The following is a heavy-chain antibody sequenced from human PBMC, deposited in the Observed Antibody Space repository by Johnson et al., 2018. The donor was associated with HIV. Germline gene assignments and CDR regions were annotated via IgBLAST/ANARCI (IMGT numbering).Heavy chain of an antibody. J-gene: IGHJ3*02. D-gene: IGHD6-6*01. Sequence: VQLVESGGGLVQPGRSPRLSCAASGFTFDDYAMHWVRQAPGKGLEWVSGISWNSGSIGYADSVKGRFTISRDNAKNSLYLQMNSLRAEDTALYYCAKDIIDSSSSRGAFDIWGQGTMVTVSS. CDR2: ISWNSGSI. CDR3: AKDIIDSSSSRGAFDI. V-gene: IGHV3-9*01. CDR1: GFTFDDYA.